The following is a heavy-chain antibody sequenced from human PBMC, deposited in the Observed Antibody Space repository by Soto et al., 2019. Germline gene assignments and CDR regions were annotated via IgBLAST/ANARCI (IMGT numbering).Heavy chain of an antibody. V-gene: IGHV5-51*01. CDR2: IYPGDSDT. CDR3: ARVGAGLLTHDAFDI. D-gene: IGHD3-22*01. J-gene: IGHJ3*02. Sequence: GESLKISCKGSGYSFTSYWIGWVRQMPGKGLEWMGIIYPGDSDTRYSPSFQGQVTISADKSISTAYLQWSSLKASDTAMYYCARVGAGLLTHDAFDIWGQGTMVTVSS. CDR1: GYSFTSYW.